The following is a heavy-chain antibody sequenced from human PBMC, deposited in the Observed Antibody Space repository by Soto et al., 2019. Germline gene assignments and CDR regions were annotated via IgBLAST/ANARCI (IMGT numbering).Heavy chain of an antibody. J-gene: IGHJ4*02. CDR3: ARDPSTVMARGAFGY. Sequence: GGSLRLSCAASGFTFSSYGMHWVRQAPGKGLEWVAVIWYDGSNKYYADSVKGRFTISRDNSKNTLYLQMNSLRAEDTAVYYCARDPSTVMARGAFGYWGQGTLVTVSS. CDR1: GFTFSSYG. V-gene: IGHV3-33*01. D-gene: IGHD3-10*01. CDR2: IWYDGSNK.